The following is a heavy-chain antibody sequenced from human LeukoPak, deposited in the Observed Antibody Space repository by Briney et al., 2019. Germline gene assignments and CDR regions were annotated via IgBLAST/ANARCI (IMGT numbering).Heavy chain of an antibody. CDR3: AKETIFGVVIHPYYFDY. D-gene: IGHD3-3*01. Sequence: GGSLRLSCAASGFTFSSYAMSWVRQAPGKGLEWASAISGSGGSTYYADSVKGRFTISRDNSKNTLYLQMNSLRAEDTAVYYCAKETIFGVVIHPYYFDYWGQGTLVTVSS. J-gene: IGHJ4*02. V-gene: IGHV3-23*01. CDR2: ISGSGGST. CDR1: GFTFSSYA.